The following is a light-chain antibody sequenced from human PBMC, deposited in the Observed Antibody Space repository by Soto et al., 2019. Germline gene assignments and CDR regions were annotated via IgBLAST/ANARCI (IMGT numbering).Light chain of an antibody. CDR2: EVS. V-gene: IGLV2-14*01. CDR1: NSDVGGYNY. Sequence: QSVLTQPASVSGSPGQSMTISCTGTNSDVGGYNYVSWYQQHPGKAPKLMIYEVSYRPSGVSNRFSGSKSGNTASLTISGLQAEDEADYYCSSYTSSSTYVFGTGTKVTVL. J-gene: IGLJ1*01. CDR3: SSYTSSSTYV.